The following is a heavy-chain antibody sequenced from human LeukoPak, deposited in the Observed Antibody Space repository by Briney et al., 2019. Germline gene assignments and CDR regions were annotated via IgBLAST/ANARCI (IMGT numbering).Heavy chain of an antibody. V-gene: IGHV3-30*02. J-gene: IGHJ4*02. CDR2: IRHDGTNK. D-gene: IGHD3-16*01. CDR1: GISFSTFG. Sequence: GGSLRLSCAASGISFSTFGIHWVRQAPGKGLEWVASIRHDGTNKYNVDSVRGRFTISRDSSKNTVYLQMNSLRAEDTAVYYCARDMKRGGYFDYWGQGTLVTVSS. CDR3: ARDMKRGGYFDY.